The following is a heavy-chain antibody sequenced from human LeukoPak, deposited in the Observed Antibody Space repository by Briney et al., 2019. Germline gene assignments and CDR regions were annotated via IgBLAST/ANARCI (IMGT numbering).Heavy chain of an antibody. CDR2: IYYSGST. CDR3: ARNMVRGRYFQH. Sequence: SETLSLTCTVSGGSISSSSYYWGWIRQPPGTGLEWIGSIYYSGSTYYNPSLKSRVTISVDTSKNQFSLKLSSVTAADTAVYYCARNMVRGRYFQHWGQGTLVNVSS. CDR1: GGSISSSSYY. D-gene: IGHD3-10*01. J-gene: IGHJ1*01. V-gene: IGHV4-39*01.